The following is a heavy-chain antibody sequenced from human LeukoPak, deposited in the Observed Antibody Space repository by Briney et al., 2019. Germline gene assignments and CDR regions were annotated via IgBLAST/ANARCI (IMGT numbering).Heavy chain of an antibody. CDR3: ARDRGIMTTFGGVIAKGAHY. CDR1: GGSISSSSYY. V-gene: IGHV4-39*07. J-gene: IGHJ4*02. Sequence: SETLSLTCTVSGGSISSSSYYWGWIRQPPGKGLEWIGSIYYSGSTYYNPSLKSRVTISIDTSKNQFSLKLTSVTAADTAVYYCARDRGIMTTFGGVIAKGAHYWGQGTLVTVSS. D-gene: IGHD3-16*02. CDR2: IYYSGST.